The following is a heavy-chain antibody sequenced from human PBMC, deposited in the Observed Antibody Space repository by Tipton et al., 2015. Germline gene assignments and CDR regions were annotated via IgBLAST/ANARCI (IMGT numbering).Heavy chain of an antibody. V-gene: IGHV3-23*01. Sequence: SLRLSCAASGFTFSNYAMSWVRQAPGKGLEWVSAISGSGGTTYYADSLRGRFTISRDNARNTLYLQMNSLRDEDTAVYYCARAYSLSGHYYFYGMDVWGQGTTVTVSS. J-gene: IGHJ6*02. D-gene: IGHD3-9*01. CDR1: GFTFSNYA. CDR3: ARAYSLSGHYYFYGMDV. CDR2: ISGSGGTT.